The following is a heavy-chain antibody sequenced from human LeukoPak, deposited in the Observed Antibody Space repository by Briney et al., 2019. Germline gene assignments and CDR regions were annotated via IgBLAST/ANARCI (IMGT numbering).Heavy chain of an antibody. CDR1: GFTFDDYA. CDR3: AKANSLLSGVDAFDI. J-gene: IGHJ3*02. D-gene: IGHD3-3*01. CDR2: ISWNSGSI. Sequence: PGRSLRLSCAASGFTFDDYAMHWVRQAPGKGLEWVSGISWNSGSIGYANSVKGRFTISRDNAKNSLYLQMNSLRAEDTALYYCAKANSLLSGVDAFDIWGQGTMVTVSS. V-gene: IGHV3-9*01.